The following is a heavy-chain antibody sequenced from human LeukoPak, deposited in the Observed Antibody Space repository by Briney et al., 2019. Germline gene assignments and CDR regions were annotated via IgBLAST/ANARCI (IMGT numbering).Heavy chain of an antibody. CDR1: GFTFSSYW. CDR2: IASDGSST. Sequence: GGSLRLSCAASGFTFSSYWMNWVRQAPGKGLVWVSRIASDGSSTTYADSVKGRFTISRDNSKNTLYLQMNSLRAEDTAVYYCARDVMATPARLVYFDYWGQGTLVTVSS. D-gene: IGHD5-24*01. J-gene: IGHJ4*02. V-gene: IGHV3-74*01. CDR3: ARDVMATPARLVYFDY.